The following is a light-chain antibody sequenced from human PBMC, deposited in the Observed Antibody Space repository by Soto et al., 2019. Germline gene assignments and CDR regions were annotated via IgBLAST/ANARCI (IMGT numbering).Light chain of an antibody. J-gene: IGKJ4*01. V-gene: IGKV3-11*01. Sequence: ESVLTQSPATLSLSPGERATLSCRASPSVSNSLAWYQHKPGQAPRLLIYDASNRATGVPTRFSGSGSGTDFTLTISSLEPEDFAVYYCQQYDFGGGTKVEMK. CDR1: PSVSNS. CDR2: DAS. CDR3: QQYD.